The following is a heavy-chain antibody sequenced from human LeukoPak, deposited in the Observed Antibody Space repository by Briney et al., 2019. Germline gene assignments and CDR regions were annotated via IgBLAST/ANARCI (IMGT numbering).Heavy chain of an antibody. V-gene: IGHV1-18*01. CDR2: ISAYNGNT. Sequence: ASVKVSCKASGYTFTSYGISWVRQAPGQGLEWMGWISAYNGNTNYAQKLQGRVTMTTDTSTSTAYMELRSLRSDDTAVYYCARDAGNYYDGSGYDPWGQGTLVTVSS. J-gene: IGHJ5*02. CDR1: GYTFTSYG. CDR3: ARDAGNYYDGSGYDP. D-gene: IGHD3-22*01.